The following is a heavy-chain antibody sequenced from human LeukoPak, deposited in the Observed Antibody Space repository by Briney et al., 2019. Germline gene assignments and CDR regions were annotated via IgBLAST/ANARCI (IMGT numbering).Heavy chain of an antibody. CDR2: ISTDGSTT. J-gene: IGHJ6*02. CDR1: GFTFSSYW. D-gene: IGHD3-16*01. Sequence: GGSLRLSCAASGFTFSSYWMHWVRQAPGKGLVWVSRISTDGSTTTYADSVKGRFTISRDNAKNTAYLQMNSLRPEDTAMYYCARVRGGRSWYYYGMDVWGRGTTVTVSS. CDR3: ARVRGGRSWYYYGMDV. V-gene: IGHV3-74*01.